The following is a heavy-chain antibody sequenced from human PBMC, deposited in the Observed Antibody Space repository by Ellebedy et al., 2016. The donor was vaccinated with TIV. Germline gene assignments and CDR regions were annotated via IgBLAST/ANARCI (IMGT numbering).Heavy chain of an antibody. CDR1: GFKFRDYA. J-gene: IGHJ4*02. CDR2: VNWDCADT. V-gene: IGHV3-43D*03. CDR3: VKDWGYGSGTRYFDH. D-gene: IGHD3-10*01. Sequence: GESLKISXAASGFKFRDYAMSWVRQAPGKGLEWVSLVNWDCADTYYTESVKGRFTISRDNRKNSLYLQMNSLRPEDTAFYYCVKDWGYGSGTRYFDHWGQGTLVTVSS.